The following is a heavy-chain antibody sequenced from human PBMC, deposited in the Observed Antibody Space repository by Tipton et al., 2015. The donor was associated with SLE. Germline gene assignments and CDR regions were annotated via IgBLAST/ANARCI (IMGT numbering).Heavy chain of an antibody. Sequence: QSGAEVKKPGASVKVSCKASGYTFTSYAMNWVRQAPGQGLEWMGWINTNTGNPTYAQGFTGRFVFSLDTSVSTAYLQISSLKAEDTAVYYCATRPHGSSCGAFDIWGQGTMVTVSS. CDR3: ATRPHGSSCGAFDI. V-gene: IGHV7-4-1*02. CDR2: INTNTGNP. J-gene: IGHJ3*02. CDR1: GYTFTSYA. D-gene: IGHD6-13*01.